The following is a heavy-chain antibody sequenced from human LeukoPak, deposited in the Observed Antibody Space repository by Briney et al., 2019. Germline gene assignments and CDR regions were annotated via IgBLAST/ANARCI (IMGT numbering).Heavy chain of an antibody. CDR3: ARDPGSSVGIVVVQHATDAFDI. CDR1: GGMFSTTA. V-gene: IGHV1-69*01. CDR2: NIPPFGTP. D-gene: IGHD2-15*01. Sequence: KISCKGSGGMFSTTAINWVRQAPGQGLEWMGGNIPPFGTPDYAQKFQGRVTITADESTSTVYMELTSLTSEDTAIYYCARDPGSSVGIVVVQHATDAFDIWGQGTMVTVSS. J-gene: IGHJ3*02.